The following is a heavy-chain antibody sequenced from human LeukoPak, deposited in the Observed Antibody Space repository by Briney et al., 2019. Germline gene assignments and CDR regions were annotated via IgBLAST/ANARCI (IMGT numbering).Heavy chain of an antibody. D-gene: IGHD6-13*01. V-gene: IGHV4-38-2*01. CDR2: IYHSGST. Sequence: PSETLSLTCAVSGYSISSGYYWGWIRQPPGKGLEWIGSIYHSGSTYYNPSLKSRVTISVDTSKNQFSLKPSSVTAADTAVYYCARSLAGYSSSWYHDAFDIWGQGTMVTVSS. J-gene: IGHJ3*02. CDR1: GYSISSGYY. CDR3: ARSLAGYSSSWYHDAFDI.